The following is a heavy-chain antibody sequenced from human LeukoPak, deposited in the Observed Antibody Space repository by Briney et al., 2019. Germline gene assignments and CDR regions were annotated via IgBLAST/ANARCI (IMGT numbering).Heavy chain of an antibody. CDR3: ARDSALAQAVMFDY. J-gene: IGHJ4*02. CDR2: IDHSGST. D-gene: IGHD6-19*01. V-gene: IGHV4-38-2*02. CDR1: GYSISGGYY. Sequence: SETLSLTCTVSGYSISGGYYWGWIRQPPGKGLAWTGSIDHSGSTYYNPSLKSRITISVDTSKNQFSLKLSSVTAADTAVYYCARDSALAQAVMFDYWGQGTLVTVPS.